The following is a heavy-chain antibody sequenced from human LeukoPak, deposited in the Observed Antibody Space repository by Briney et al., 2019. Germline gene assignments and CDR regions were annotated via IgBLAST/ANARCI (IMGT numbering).Heavy chain of an antibody. J-gene: IGHJ3*02. V-gene: IGHV3-48*01. Sequence: GGSLRLSCAASGFTFSTYSMNWVRQAPGKGLEWVSYISSSSNTIYYADSVKGRFTISRDNSKNTLYLQMNSLRAEDTAVYYCAKDPTQSITIFGVVISGHAFDIWGQGTMVTVSS. CDR2: ISSSSNTI. CDR3: AKDPTQSITIFGVVISGHAFDI. CDR1: GFTFSTYS. D-gene: IGHD3-3*01.